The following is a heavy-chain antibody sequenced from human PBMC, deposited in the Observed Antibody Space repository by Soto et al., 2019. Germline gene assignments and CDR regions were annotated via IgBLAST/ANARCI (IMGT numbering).Heavy chain of an antibody. V-gene: IGHV3-7*01. CDR3: ARCLAVEMATISYFDY. D-gene: IGHD5-12*01. J-gene: IGHJ4*02. CDR1: GFTFSSYW. Sequence: PGGSLRLSCAASGFTFSSYWMSWVRQAPGKGLEWVANIKQDGSEKYYVDSVKGRFTISRDNAKNSLYLQMNSLRAEDTAVYYCARCLAVEMATISYFDYWGQGTLVTVSS. CDR2: IKQDGSEK.